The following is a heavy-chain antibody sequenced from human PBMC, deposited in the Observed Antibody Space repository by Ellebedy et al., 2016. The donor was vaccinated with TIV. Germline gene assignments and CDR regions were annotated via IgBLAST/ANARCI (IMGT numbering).Heavy chain of an antibody. Sequence: KVSCKASGYSFTSHWITWVRQMPGQGLEWMGRTDPSDSYTNYSPSFQGHVTITADKSIGTASLQWSSLKASDTAMYYCAGALYSSTAPDYWGQGTLVTVSS. CDR3: AGALYSSTAPDY. V-gene: IGHV5-10-1*01. CDR2: TDPSDSYT. D-gene: IGHD6-13*01. J-gene: IGHJ4*02. CDR1: GYSFTSHW.